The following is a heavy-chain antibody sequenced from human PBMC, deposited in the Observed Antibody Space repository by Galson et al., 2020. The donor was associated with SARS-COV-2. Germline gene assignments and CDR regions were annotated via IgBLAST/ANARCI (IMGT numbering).Heavy chain of an antibody. Sequence: LSLTCAASGFTFSSYGMHWVRQAPGKGLEWVAVIWYDGSNKYYADSVKGRFTISRDNSKNTLYLQMNSLRAEDTAVYYCAGGNYGDADYWGQGTLVTVSS. V-gene: IGHV3-33*01. D-gene: IGHD4-17*01. CDR2: IWYDGSNK. J-gene: IGHJ4*02. CDR1: GFTFSSYG. CDR3: AGGNYGDADY.